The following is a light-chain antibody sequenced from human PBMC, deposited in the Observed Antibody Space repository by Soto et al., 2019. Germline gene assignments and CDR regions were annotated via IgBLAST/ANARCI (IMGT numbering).Light chain of an antibody. V-gene: IGKV1-33*01. CDR3: QQYDNIPIT. CDR1: QDISNY. CDR2: DAS. Sequence: DIQMNQSRSSLSASVGDRVTITCQASQDISNYLNWYQQKPGKAPKLLIYDASNLETGVPSRFRGSGSKTDFTCTISSLQPEDIATYYCQQYDNIPITFGQGTRLEIK. J-gene: IGKJ5*01.